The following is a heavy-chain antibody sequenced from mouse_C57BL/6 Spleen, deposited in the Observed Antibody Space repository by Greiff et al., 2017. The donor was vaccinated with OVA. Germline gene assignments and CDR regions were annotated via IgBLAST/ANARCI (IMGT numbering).Heavy chain of an antibody. CDR3: ARSHYYGNYGDY. D-gene: IGHD2-1*01. V-gene: IGHV1-50*01. CDR2: IDPSDSYT. CDR1: GYTFTSYW. Sequence: QVQLQQPGAELVKPGASVKLPCKASGYTFTSYWMQWVKQRPGQGLEWIGEIDPSDSYTNYNQKFKGKATLTVDTSSSTAYMQLSSLTSEDSAVYYCARSHYYGNYGDYWGQGTTLTVSS. J-gene: IGHJ2*01.